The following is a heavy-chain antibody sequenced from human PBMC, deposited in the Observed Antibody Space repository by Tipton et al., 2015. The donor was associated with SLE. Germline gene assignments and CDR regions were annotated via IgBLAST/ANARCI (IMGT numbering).Heavy chain of an antibody. D-gene: IGHD7-27*01. V-gene: IGHV4-61*02. CDR3: ARTPPPWGRWFDP. J-gene: IGHJ5*02. Sequence: TLSLTCTVSGGSISSGSYYWSWIRQPAGKVLEWIGRIYTSGSTNYNPSLKSRVTISVDTSKNQFSLKLSSVTAADTAVYYCARTPPPWGRWFDPWGQGTLGTVSS. CDR1: GGSISSGSYY. CDR2: IYTSGST.